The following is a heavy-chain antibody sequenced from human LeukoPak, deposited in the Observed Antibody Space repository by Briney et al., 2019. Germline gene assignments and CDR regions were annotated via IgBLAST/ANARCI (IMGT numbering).Heavy chain of an antibody. CDR2: IYTSGST. CDR1: GGSISSYY. V-gene: IGHV4-4*09. Sequence: SETLSLTCTVSGGSISSYYWSWIRQPPGKGLEWIGYIYTSGSTNYNPSLKSRVTISVDTSKNQFSLKLSSVTAADTAVYYCARQDRPYYSDYWGQGTLVTVSS. J-gene: IGHJ4*02. CDR3: ARQDRPYYSDY.